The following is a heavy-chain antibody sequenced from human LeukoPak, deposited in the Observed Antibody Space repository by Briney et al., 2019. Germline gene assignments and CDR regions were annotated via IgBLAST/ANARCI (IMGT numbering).Heavy chain of an antibody. CDR1: GYTFTSYG. V-gene: IGHV1-18*03. J-gene: IGHJ4*02. D-gene: IGHD4-23*01. CDR2: ISAYTGNT. CDR3: ARARANSLYFDY. Sequence: ASVKVSCKASGYTFTSYGISWVRQAPGQGLQWMGSISAYTGNTNYPQNLQGRVTVTTDTSTSTAYMELRSLKSDDMAVYYCARARANSLYFDYWGQGTLVTVSS.